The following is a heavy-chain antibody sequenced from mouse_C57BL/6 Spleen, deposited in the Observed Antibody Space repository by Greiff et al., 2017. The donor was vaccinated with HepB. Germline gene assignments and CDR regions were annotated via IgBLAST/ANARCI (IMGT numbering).Heavy chain of an antibody. Sequence: QVQLQQSGPELVKPGASVKLSCKASGYTFTSYDINWVKQRPGQGLEWIGWIYPRDGSTKYNEKFKGKATLTVDTSSSTAYMELHSLTSEDSAGYFCARSITTVVATDAMDYWGQGTSVTVSS. J-gene: IGHJ4*01. CDR1: GYTFTSYD. D-gene: IGHD1-1*01. CDR3: ARSITTVVATDAMDY. V-gene: IGHV1-85*01. CDR2: IYPRDGST.